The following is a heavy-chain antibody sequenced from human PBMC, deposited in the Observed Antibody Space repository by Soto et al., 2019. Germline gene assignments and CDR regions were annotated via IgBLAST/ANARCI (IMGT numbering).Heavy chain of an antibody. CDR1: GGTFSSYA. D-gene: IGHD6-13*01. J-gene: IGHJ5*02. Sequence: QVQLVQSGAEVKKPGSSVKVSCKASGGTFSSYAISWVRQAPGQGLEWMGGIIPIFGTANYAQKFQGRVTITADESTSTAYMGLSSRRSEDTAVYYCARVIGIAAAGFGWFDPWGQGTLVTVSS. V-gene: IGHV1-69*01. CDR2: IIPIFGTA. CDR3: ARVIGIAAAGFGWFDP.